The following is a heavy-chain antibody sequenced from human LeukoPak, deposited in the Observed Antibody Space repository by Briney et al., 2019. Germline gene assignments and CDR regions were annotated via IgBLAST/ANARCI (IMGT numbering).Heavy chain of an antibody. V-gene: IGHV4-61*02. J-gene: IGHJ5*02. Sequence: PSETLSLTCTVSGGSISSGSYYWSWIRQPAGKGLEWIGRIYTSGSTYYNPSLKSRVTISVDTSKNQFSLKLSSVTAADTAVYYCARGEYYDSSGHLRWFDPWGQGTLVTVSS. CDR3: ARGEYYDSSGHLRWFDP. D-gene: IGHD3-22*01. CDR1: GGSISSGSYY. CDR2: IYTSGST.